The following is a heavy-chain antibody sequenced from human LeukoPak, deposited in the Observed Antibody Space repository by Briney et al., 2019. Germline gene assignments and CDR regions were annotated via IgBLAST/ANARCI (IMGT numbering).Heavy chain of an antibody. CDR1: GFIFRNYV. CDR3: ARATTVTTYLDY. V-gene: IGHV3-23*01. D-gene: IGHD4-17*01. Sequence: GGSLRLSCAASGFIFRNYVVAWVRQAPGKGLEWVSQISNSGGSTYYADSVKGRFTISRDNAKNTLYLQMNSLRAEDTAVYYCARATTVTTYLDYWGQGTLVTVSS. CDR2: ISNSGGST. J-gene: IGHJ4*02.